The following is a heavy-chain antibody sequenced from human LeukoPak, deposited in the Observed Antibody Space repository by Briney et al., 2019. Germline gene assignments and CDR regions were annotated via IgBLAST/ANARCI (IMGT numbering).Heavy chain of an antibody. V-gene: IGHV1-69*04. CDR1: GGTFSSYA. D-gene: IGHD2-2*01. CDR3: AREIKRAVVPAAIDYYYGMDV. J-gene: IGHJ6*02. Sequence: ASVNLSCKASGGTFSSYAISWVRQAPGQGLEWMGTIIPILGIANYAQNFQGRVTITADKSTSTAYMELSSLRSEDTAVYYCAREIKRAVVPAAIDYYYGMDVWGQGTPVTVSS. CDR2: IIPILGIA.